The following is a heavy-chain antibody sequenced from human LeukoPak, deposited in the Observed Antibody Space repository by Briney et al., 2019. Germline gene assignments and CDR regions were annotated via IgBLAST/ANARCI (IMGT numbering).Heavy chain of an antibody. CDR2: INHSGST. Sequence: SETLSLTCAVYGGSFSGYYWSWIRQPPGKGLEWIGEINHSGSTNYNPSLKSRVTISVDTSKNRFSLKLSSVTAADTAVYYCASAYDSSGYYGGDYWGQGTLVTVSS. V-gene: IGHV4-34*01. J-gene: IGHJ4*02. CDR3: ASAYDSSGYYGGDY. CDR1: GGSFSGYY. D-gene: IGHD3-22*01.